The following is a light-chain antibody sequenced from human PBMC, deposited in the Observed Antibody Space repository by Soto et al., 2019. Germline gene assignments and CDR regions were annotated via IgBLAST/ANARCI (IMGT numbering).Light chain of an antibody. CDR3: GTWDSCLSAGLHVV. J-gene: IGLJ2*01. Sequence: QSVLTQPPSVSAAPGQKVTISCSGSSSNIGNNYVSWYQQLPGTAPKLLIYDNNKRPSGIPDRFSGSKSGTSATLGITGLRTGDEADYYCGTWDSCLSAGLHVVFGGGTKLTVL. CDR2: DNN. V-gene: IGLV1-51*01. CDR1: SSNIGNNY.